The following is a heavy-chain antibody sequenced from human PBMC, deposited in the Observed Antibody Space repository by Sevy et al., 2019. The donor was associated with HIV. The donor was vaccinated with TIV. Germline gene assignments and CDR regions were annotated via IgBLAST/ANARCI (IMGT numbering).Heavy chain of an antibody. CDR1: GFTFHTYW. D-gene: IGHD3-16*02. CDR2: IRQDGNEI. CDR3: ASRYFDV. V-gene: IGHV3-7*01. J-gene: IGHJ4*02. Sequence: GGSLRLSCAASGFTFHTYWMQWVRQAPGKGLEWVANIRQDGNEIDYAYSVKGRLTISRDNAMQSLYLEMNNLRVEDSGIYYCASRYFDVWGQGTLVTVSS.